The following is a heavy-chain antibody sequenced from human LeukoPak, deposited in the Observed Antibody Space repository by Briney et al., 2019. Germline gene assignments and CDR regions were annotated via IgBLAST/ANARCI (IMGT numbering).Heavy chain of an antibody. CDR3: ARLRITMVRGEFFDY. CDR1: GGSISSGGYS. J-gene: IGHJ4*02. D-gene: IGHD3-10*01. Sequence: SQTLSLTCAVSGGSISSGGYSWSWIRQPPGKGLEWIGYIYHSGSTYYNPSLKSRVTISVDTSKNQFSLKLSSVTAADTAVYYCARLRITMVRGEFFDYWGQGTLVTVSS. V-gene: IGHV4-30-2*03. CDR2: IYHSGST.